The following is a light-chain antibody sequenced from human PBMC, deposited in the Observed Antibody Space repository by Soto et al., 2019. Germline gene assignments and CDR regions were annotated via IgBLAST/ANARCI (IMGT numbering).Light chain of an antibody. V-gene: IGLV2-8*01. CDR2: EVS. Sequence: QSALTQPPSASGSPGQSVTISCTGTSSDVGGYNYVSWYQQHPGKAPKLMISEVSKRPSGVPDRFSGSKSGNTASLTVSGLQAEDEADYCCRSFAGNNNVVFGGGTKLTVL. J-gene: IGLJ2*01. CDR3: RSFAGNNNVV. CDR1: SSDVGGYNY.